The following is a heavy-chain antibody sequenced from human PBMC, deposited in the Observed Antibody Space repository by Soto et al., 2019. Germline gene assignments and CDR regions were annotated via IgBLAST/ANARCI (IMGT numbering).Heavy chain of an antibody. Sequence: PGESLKISCKVSGKTFINHWIAWVRQMPGKGLEWMGIIYPGDSDTRYSPSFQGQVTISGDKSISTAYLQWRSLKASDTAMYYCARRVSYDSSSYSLGMDVWGQGTTVTVSS. V-gene: IGHV5-51*01. J-gene: IGHJ6*02. CDR1: GKTFINHW. D-gene: IGHD3-22*01. CDR2: IYPGDSDT. CDR3: ARRVSYDSSSYSLGMDV.